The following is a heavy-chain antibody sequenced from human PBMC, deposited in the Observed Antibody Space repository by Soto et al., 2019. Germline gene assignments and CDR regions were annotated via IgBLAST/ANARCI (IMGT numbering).Heavy chain of an antibody. CDR3: ARXGACSSTSCYEFDAFDI. D-gene: IGHD2-2*01. CDR1: GYTFTSYD. J-gene: IGHJ3*02. CDR2: MNPNSGNT. V-gene: IGHV1-8*01. Sequence: ASVKVSCKASGYTFTSYDINWVRQATGQGLEWMGWMNPNSGNTGYAQKFQGRVTMTRNTSISTAYMELSSLRSEDTAVYYCARXGACSSTSCYEFDAFDIWGQGTMVTVSS.